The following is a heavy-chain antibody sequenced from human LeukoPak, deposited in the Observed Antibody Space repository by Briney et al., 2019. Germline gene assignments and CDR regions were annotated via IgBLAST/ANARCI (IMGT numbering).Heavy chain of an antibody. D-gene: IGHD1-1*01. Sequence: GGSLRLSCAASGLTFSSYWMSWVRQAPGKGLEWVSFISTSSSYIYYADSVKGRFSISRDNAKNSLYLEMNSLRAEDTAVYYCARDQDWNDRGGLDYWGQGTLVTVSS. CDR3: ARDQDWNDRGGLDY. CDR1: GLTFSSYW. CDR2: ISTSSSYI. J-gene: IGHJ4*02. V-gene: IGHV3-21*01.